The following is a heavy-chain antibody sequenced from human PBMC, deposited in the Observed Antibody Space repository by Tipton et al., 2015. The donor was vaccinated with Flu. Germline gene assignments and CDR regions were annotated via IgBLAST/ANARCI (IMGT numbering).Heavy chain of an antibody. CDR1: GFTFSSYG. J-gene: IGHJ6*02. CDR2: ISYDGSNK. V-gene: IGHV3-30*18. D-gene: IGHD5-18*01. CDR3: AKDPGGYSYGLGYYYYYGMDV. Sequence: LSLTCAASGFTFSSYGMHWVRQAPGKGLEWVAVISYDGSNKYYADSVKGRFTISRDNSKNTLYLQMNSLRAEDTAVYYCAKDPGGYSYGLGYYYYYGMDVWGQGTTVTVSS.